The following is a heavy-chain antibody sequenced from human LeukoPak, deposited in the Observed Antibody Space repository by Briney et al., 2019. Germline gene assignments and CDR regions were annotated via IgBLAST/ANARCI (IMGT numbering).Heavy chain of an antibody. V-gene: IGHV3-23*01. J-gene: IGHJ4*02. CDR2: ISGSGGIT. CDR1: GFTFSNYA. CDR3: ARGYYFDY. Sequence: GGSLRLSCAASGFTFSNYAMNWVRQAPGKGLEWVSGISGSGGITYYADSVKGRFTISRDNSKNTLYLQMNSLRAEDTAVYYCARGYYFDYWGQGTLVTVSS.